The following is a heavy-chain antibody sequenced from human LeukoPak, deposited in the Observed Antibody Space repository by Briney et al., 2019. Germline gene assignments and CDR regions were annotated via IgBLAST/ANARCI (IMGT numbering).Heavy chain of an antibody. Sequence: ASVKVSCKASGYTFTGYYMHWVRQAPGQGLEWMGWINPNSGGTNYAQKFQGRVTMTRDTSISTAYMELSRLRSDDTAVYYCAEEGYYGSGSYFNWGQGTLVTVSS. D-gene: IGHD3-10*01. CDR1: GYTFTGYY. V-gene: IGHV1-2*02. CDR2: INPNSGGT. CDR3: AEEGYYGSGSYFN. J-gene: IGHJ4*02.